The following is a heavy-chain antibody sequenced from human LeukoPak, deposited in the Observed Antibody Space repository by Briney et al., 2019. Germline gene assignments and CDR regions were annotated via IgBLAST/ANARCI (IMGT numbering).Heavy chain of an antibody. CDR1: GGSVSSGSYY. V-gene: IGHV4-61*01. D-gene: IGHD6-6*01. Sequence: SETLSLTCTVSGGSVSSGSYYWSWIRQPPGKGLEWIGHIYYSGSTNYNPSLKSRVTISVDTSKNQFSLKLSSVTAADTAVYYCARTIREYSTRIGNWFDPWGQGTLVTVSS. CDR3: ARTIREYSTRIGNWFDP. CDR2: IYYSGST. J-gene: IGHJ5*02.